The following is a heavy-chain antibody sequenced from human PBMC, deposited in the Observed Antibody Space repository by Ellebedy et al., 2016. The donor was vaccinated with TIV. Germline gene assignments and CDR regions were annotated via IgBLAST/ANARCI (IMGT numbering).Heavy chain of an antibody. CDR3: ARGGSSGSSDY. V-gene: IGHV3-30*03. CDR1: GFTFRSHG. J-gene: IGHJ4*02. Sequence: GGSLRLXCVASGFTFRSHGIYWVRQAPGKGLEWVAVISSDGSNKYYADSLKGRFTISRDNSKNTLYLQMNSLRTDDMAVYYCARGGSSGSSDYWGQGTLVTVSS. D-gene: IGHD3-10*01. CDR2: ISSDGSNK.